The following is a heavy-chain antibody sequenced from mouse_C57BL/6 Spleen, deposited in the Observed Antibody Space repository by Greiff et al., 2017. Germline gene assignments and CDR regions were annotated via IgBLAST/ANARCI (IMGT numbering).Heavy chain of an antibody. Sequence: EVMLVESGGGLVQSGRSLRLSCATSGFTFSDFYMEWVRQAPGKGLEWIAASRNKANDYTTEYSASVKGRFIVSRDTSQSILYLQMNALRAEDTAIYYCARDLYDGYYVARAMDYWGQGTSVTVSS. CDR1: GFTFSDFY. V-gene: IGHV7-1*01. J-gene: IGHJ4*01. D-gene: IGHD2-3*01. CDR2: SRNKANDYTT. CDR3: ARDLYDGYYVARAMDY.